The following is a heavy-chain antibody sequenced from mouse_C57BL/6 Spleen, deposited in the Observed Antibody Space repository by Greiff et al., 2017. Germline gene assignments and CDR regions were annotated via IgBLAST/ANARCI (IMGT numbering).Heavy chain of an antibody. CDR2: ISYDGSN. V-gene: IGHV3-6*01. CDR1: GYSITSGYY. Sequence: EVKLVESGPGLVKPSQSLSLTCSVTGYSITSGYYWNWIRQFPGNKLEWMGYISYDGSNNYNPSLKNRISITRDTSKNQFFLKLNSVTTEDTATYYCARDYYSRGYYAMDYWGQGTSVTVSS. J-gene: IGHJ4*01. D-gene: IGHD2-5*01. CDR3: ARDYYSRGYYAMDY.